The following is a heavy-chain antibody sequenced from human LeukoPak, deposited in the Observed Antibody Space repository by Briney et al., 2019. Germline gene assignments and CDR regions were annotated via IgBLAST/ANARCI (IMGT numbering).Heavy chain of an antibody. CDR2: INPSGGST. CDR3: ARGIVVVPAAMESWFDP. V-gene: IGHV1-46*01. CDR1: GYTFTSYY. Sequence: GASVKVSCKASGYTFTSYYMHWVRQAPGQGLELMGIINPSGGSTSYAQKFQGRVTMTRDMSTSTVYMELSSLRSEDTAVYYCARGIVVVPAAMESWFDPWGQGTLVTVSS. D-gene: IGHD2-2*01. J-gene: IGHJ5*02.